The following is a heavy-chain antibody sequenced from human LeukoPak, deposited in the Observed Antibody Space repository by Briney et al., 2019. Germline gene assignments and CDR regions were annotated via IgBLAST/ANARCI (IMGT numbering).Heavy chain of an antibody. Sequence: PGGSPRLSCAASGFTFSSYAMHWVRQAPGKGLEWVAVISYDGSNKYYADSVKGRFTISRDNSKNTLYLQMNSLRAEDTAVYYCAKALIAAAALYYFDYWGQGTLVTVSS. V-gene: IGHV3-30-3*01. CDR1: GFTFSSYA. CDR2: ISYDGSNK. J-gene: IGHJ4*02. CDR3: AKALIAAAALYYFDY. D-gene: IGHD6-13*01.